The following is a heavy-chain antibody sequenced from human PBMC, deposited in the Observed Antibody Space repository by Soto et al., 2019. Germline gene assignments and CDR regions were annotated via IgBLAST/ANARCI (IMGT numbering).Heavy chain of an antibody. J-gene: IGHJ6*02. CDR2: IIPILGIA. CDR1: GGTFSSYA. D-gene: IGHD4-17*01. Sequence: ASVKVSCKASGGTFSSYAISWVRQAPGQGLEWMGGIIPILGIANYAQKFQGRVTITADKSTSTAYMELSSLRSEDTAVYYCASGYGDYYYYGMDVWGQGTTVTVSS. V-gene: IGHV1-69*10. CDR3: ASGYGDYYYYGMDV.